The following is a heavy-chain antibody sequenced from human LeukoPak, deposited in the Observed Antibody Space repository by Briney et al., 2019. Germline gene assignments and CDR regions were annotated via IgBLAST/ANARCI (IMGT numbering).Heavy chain of an antibody. CDR1: GFTFITYA. CDR2: TSSNGGST. D-gene: IGHD2-2*02. CDR3: VKGYCNSISCYIDY. V-gene: IGHV3-64D*09. J-gene: IGHJ4*02. Sequence: PGGSLRLSCSASGFTFITYAMHWVRQAPGKGLEYVSATSSNGGSTYHADSVKGRLTISRDNSKNMVYLQMSSLRAEDTAVYYCVKGYCNSISCYIDYWGQGTLVTVSS.